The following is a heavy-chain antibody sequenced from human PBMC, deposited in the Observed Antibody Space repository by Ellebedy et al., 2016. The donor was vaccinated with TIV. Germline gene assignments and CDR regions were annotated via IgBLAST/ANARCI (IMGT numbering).Heavy chain of an antibody. J-gene: IGHJ4*02. Sequence: ASVKVSCKASGYTFTAYYMHWVRQAPGQRLEWMGWINPKSGGTNYAPMFQGRVTMTRDTSISTAYMELSRLRSDDTAVYYCAREAYYITSGSSNPVENWGQGSLVTVSS. CDR1: GYTFTAYY. V-gene: IGHV1-2*02. CDR2: INPKSGGT. CDR3: AREAYYITSGSSNPVEN. D-gene: IGHD3-10*01.